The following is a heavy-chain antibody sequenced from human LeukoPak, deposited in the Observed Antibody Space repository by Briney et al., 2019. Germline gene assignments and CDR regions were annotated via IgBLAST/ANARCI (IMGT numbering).Heavy chain of an antibody. D-gene: IGHD6-19*01. CDR2: INHSGST. CDR3: ARVRGIAVAGTGYGMDV. CDR1: GGSFSGYY. Sequence: AETLSLTCAVYGGSFSGYYWSWIRQPPGKGLEWIGEINHSGSTNYNPSLKSRVTISVDTSKNQFSLKLSSVTAADTAVYYCARVRGIAVAGTGYGMDVWGQGTTVTVSS. V-gene: IGHV4-34*01. J-gene: IGHJ6*02.